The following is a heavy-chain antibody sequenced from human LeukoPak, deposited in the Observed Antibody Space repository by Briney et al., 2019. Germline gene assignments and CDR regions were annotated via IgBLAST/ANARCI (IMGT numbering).Heavy chain of an antibody. Sequence: PSETLSLTCTVSGGSIRRYYWSRIRQPPGKGLEWIGYIYDSGTTKYNISLQSRVTISLDMSKNQFTLDLTSVTAADTAVYYCARGNARYFNYWGQGTLVTVSS. J-gene: IGHJ4*02. D-gene: IGHD1-1*01. V-gene: IGHV4-59*01. CDR1: GGSIRRYY. CDR2: IYDSGTT. CDR3: ARGNARYFNY.